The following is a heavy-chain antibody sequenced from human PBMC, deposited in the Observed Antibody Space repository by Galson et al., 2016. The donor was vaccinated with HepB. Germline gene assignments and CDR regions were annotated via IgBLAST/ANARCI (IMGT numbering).Heavy chain of an antibody. CDR2: ITSSSTTI. D-gene: IGHD2-15*01. J-gene: IGHJ2*01. V-gene: IGHV3-48*02. CDR3: ATRYYSGGSCYSAAPGYWYFDL. Sequence: SLRLSCAASGFTFSSYTMHWVRQAPGKGLEWVSYITSSSTTIYYADSVTGRLTISRDNAKDSLYLQMNSLRDEDTAGYYCATRYYSGGSCYSAAPGYWYFDLWGRGTLVTVSS. CDR1: GFTFSSYT.